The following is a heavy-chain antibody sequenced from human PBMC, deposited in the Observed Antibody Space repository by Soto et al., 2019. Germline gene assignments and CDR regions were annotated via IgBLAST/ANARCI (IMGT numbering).Heavy chain of an antibody. CDR3: ARGVLTRVHDTPYYFDY. CDR2: INHSGST. Sequence: PSETLSLTCAVYGGSFSGYYWSWIRQPPGKGLEWIGEINHSGSTNYNPSLKSRVTISVDTSKNQFSLKLSSVTAADTAVYYCARGVLTRVHDTPYYFDYWGQGTLVTAPQ. J-gene: IGHJ4*02. D-gene: IGHD3-22*01. CDR1: GGSFSGYY. V-gene: IGHV4-34*01.